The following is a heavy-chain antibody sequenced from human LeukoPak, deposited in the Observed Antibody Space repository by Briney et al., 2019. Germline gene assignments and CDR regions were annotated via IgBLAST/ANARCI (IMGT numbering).Heavy chain of an antibody. J-gene: IGHJ3*02. CDR3: ARGQHRVTYSDDAFDI. D-gene: IGHD4-11*01. CDR1: GFDFSGFS. Sequence: GGALRLSCVVSGFDFSGFSMSWVRQAPGKGLEWVSAISGSGGSTYYADSVKGRFTLSRDNSKNTLYLQMSSLRAEDTAVYYCARGQHRVTYSDDAFDIWGQGTMVTVSS. CDR2: ISGSGGST. V-gene: IGHV3-23*01.